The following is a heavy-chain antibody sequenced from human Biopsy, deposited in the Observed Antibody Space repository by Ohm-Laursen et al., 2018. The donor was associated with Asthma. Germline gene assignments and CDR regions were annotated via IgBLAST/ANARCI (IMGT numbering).Heavy chain of an antibody. CDR1: GGSINIGDYY. CDR3: ARTTYGDDGFDP. CDR2: IYYSGST. Sequence: TLSLTCIVSGGSINIGDYYWSWIRQHPVKGLEWIGYIYYSGSTYYNPSLKSRVSISHDTSKNQFSLSLTSVTAADTAVYYCARTTYGDDGFDPWGQGTLVTVSS. J-gene: IGHJ5*02. D-gene: IGHD4-17*01. V-gene: IGHV4-31*03.